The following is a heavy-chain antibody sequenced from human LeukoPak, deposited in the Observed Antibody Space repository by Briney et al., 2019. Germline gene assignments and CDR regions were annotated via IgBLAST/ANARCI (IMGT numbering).Heavy chain of an antibody. CDR2: INHSGST. D-gene: IGHD3-16*01. J-gene: IGHJ4*02. V-gene: IGHV4-34*01. Sequence: PSETLSLTCAVYGGSFSGYYWSWIRQPPGKGLEWIGEINHSGSTNYNPSLKSRVTISVDTSKNQFSLKLSSVTAADTAVYYCARVGDYALKDWGQGTLVTVSS. CDR1: GGSFSGYY. CDR3: ARVGDYALKD.